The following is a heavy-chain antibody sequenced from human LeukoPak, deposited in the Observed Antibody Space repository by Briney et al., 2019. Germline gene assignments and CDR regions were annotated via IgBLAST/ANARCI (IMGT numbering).Heavy chain of an antibody. CDR2: INPNSGGT. CDR1: GYTFTGYY. V-gene: IGHV1-2*02. Sequence: ASVTVSCKASGYTFTGYYMHWVRQAPGQGLEWMGWINPNSGGTNYAQKFQGRVTMTRDTSISTAYMELSRLRSDDTAVYYCARDRDYYGSPERGYYFDYWGQGTLVTVSS. D-gene: IGHD3-10*01. J-gene: IGHJ4*02. CDR3: ARDRDYYGSPERGYYFDY.